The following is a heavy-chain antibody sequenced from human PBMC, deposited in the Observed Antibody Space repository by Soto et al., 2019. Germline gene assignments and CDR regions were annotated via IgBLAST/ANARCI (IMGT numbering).Heavy chain of an antibody. Sequence: EVQLLESGGGLVQPGGSLRLSCAASGFTFSSYAMSWVRQAPGKGLEWVSAISGSGGSTYYADSVKGRFTISRDNSKNTLYLQMNSLRAEDTAVYYCVSQPGRGYCSGGSCPKFDYWGQGTLVTVSS. CDR1: GFTFSSYA. D-gene: IGHD2-15*01. CDR2: ISGSGGST. J-gene: IGHJ4*02. CDR3: VSQPGRGYCSGGSCPKFDY. V-gene: IGHV3-23*01.